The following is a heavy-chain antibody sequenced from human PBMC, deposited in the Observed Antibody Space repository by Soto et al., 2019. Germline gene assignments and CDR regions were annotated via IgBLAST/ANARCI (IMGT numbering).Heavy chain of an antibody. D-gene: IGHD3-9*01. CDR3: AREGGYYDILTGYYLPDYYYYGMDV. Sequence: ASVKVSCKASGYTFTSYYMHWVRQAPGQGLEWMGIINPSGGSTSYAQKFQGRVTMTRDTSTSTVYMELSSLRSEDTAVYYCAREGGYYDILTGYYLPDYYYYGMDVWGHGTTVTVSS. V-gene: IGHV1-46*01. J-gene: IGHJ6*02. CDR2: INPSGGST. CDR1: GYTFTSYY.